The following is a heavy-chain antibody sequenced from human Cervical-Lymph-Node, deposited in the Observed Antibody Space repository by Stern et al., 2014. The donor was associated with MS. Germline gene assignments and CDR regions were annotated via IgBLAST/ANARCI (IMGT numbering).Heavy chain of an antibody. CDR3: ARGGSSSPPFDY. Sequence: QVQLQESGPGLVKPSETLSLTCTVSGGSISYYYWSWIRPPPGKGLEWIGYIYYSGSTNYNPSLKSRVTISVDTSKNQFSLKLSSVTAADTAVYYCARGGSSSPPFDYWGQGTLVTVSS. J-gene: IGHJ4*02. CDR1: GGSISYYY. V-gene: IGHV4-59*01. D-gene: IGHD6-6*01. CDR2: IYYSGST.